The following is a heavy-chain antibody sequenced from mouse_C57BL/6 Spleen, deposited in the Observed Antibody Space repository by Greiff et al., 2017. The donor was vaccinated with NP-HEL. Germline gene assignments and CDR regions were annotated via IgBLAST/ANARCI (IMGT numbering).Heavy chain of an antibody. CDR1: GFTFSSYA. Sequence: EVQLVESGGGLVKPGGSLKLSCAASGFTFSSYAMSWVRQTPEKRLEWVATISDGGSYTYYPDNVKGRFTISRDNAKNNLYLQMSHLKSEDTAMYYWARPYDYDEETWFAYWGQGTLVTVSA. CDR2: ISDGGSYT. D-gene: IGHD2-4*01. J-gene: IGHJ3*01. CDR3: ARPYDYDEETWFAY. V-gene: IGHV5-4*01.